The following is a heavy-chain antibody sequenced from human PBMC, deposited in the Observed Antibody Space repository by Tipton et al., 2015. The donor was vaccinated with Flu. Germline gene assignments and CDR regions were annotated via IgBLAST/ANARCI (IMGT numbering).Heavy chain of an antibody. Sequence: TLSLTCTVSGGSISSYYWSWIRQPAGKGLEWIGYIYYSGSTYYNPSLKSRVTISVDTSKNQFSLKLSSVTAADTAVYYCARERAAAGLPYFDYWGQGTLVTVSS. CDR1: GGSISSYY. V-gene: IGHV4-59*06. J-gene: IGHJ4*02. D-gene: IGHD6-13*01. CDR3: ARERAAAGLPYFDY. CDR2: IYYSGST.